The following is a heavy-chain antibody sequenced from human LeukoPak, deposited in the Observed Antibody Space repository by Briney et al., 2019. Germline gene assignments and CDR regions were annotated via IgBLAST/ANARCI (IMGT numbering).Heavy chain of an antibody. CDR2: ISNSGSTI. CDR1: GFTFSSYK. V-gene: IGHV3-48*03. CDR3: AKAQGYSSGNYFDY. J-gene: IGHJ4*02. Sequence: GGSLRLSCAASGFTFSSYKMNWVRQAPGKGLEWVSYISNSGSTIYYADSVKGRFTISRDNSKNTLYLQMNSLRAEDTAVYYCAKAQGYSSGNYFDYWGQGTLVTVSS. D-gene: IGHD6-19*01.